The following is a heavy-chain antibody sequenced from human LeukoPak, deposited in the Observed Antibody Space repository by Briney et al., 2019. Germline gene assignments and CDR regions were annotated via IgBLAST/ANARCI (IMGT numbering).Heavy chain of an antibody. J-gene: IGHJ6*03. V-gene: IGHV1-24*01. D-gene: IGHD6-6*01. CDR1: GYTLTELS. Sequence: ASVKVSCKVSGYTLTELSMHWVRQAPGKGLEWMGGFDPEDGETIYAQKCQGRVTMTEDTSTDTAYMELSSLRSEDTAVYYCATGRPYYYYMDVWGKGTTVTVSS. CDR3: ATGRPYYYYMDV. CDR2: FDPEDGET.